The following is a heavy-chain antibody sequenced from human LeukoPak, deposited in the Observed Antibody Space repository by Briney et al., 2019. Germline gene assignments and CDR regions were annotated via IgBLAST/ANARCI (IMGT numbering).Heavy chain of an antibody. CDR1: GGSFSGYY. J-gene: IGHJ5*02. Sequence: SETLSLTCAVYGGSFSGYYWGWIRQPPGKGLEWIGEINHSGSTNYNPSLKSRVTISVDTSKNQFSLKLSSVTAADTAVYYCARGAPAATFDPWGQGTLVTVSS. V-gene: IGHV4-34*01. CDR3: ARGAPAATFDP. D-gene: IGHD2-2*01. CDR2: INHSGST.